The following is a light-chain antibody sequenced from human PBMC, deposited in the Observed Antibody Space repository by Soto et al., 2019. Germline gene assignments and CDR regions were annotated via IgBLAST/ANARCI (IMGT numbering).Light chain of an antibody. J-gene: IGKJ4*01. CDR3: QPANSFPLT. CDR1: QGIGSW. Sequence: DIQMTQSPSSVSSSVGDRVTITCRTSQGIGSWLAWYQQKPGKAPKVLIYAASSLQNGVPSRFSGSGSSAAFALTISCLETEDFAAYYCQPANSFPLTFGGGTKVEIK. V-gene: IGKV1-12*01. CDR2: AAS.